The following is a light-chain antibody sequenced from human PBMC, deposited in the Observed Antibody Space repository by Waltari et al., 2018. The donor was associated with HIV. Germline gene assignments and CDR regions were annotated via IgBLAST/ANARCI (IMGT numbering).Light chain of an antibody. Sequence: QSVLTQPPSVSAAPGQKVTISCSGRSSNIGHNYVSWYQQLPGTAPKLLIYDNNKRPSGIPDRFSGSKSGTSATLGISGLQTGDEADYYCGAWDSSLSAYVFGSGTKVTVL. CDR3: GAWDSSLSAYV. CDR2: DNN. J-gene: IGLJ1*01. CDR1: SSNIGHNY. V-gene: IGLV1-51*01.